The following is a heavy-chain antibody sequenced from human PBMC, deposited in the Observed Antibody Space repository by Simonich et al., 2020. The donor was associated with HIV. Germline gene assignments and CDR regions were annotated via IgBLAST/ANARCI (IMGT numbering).Heavy chain of an antibody. CDR1: GFTFSSYA. J-gene: IGHJ4*02. CDR2: ISYDGINK. CDR3: ASGGSISSVWADDY. V-gene: IGHV3-30*07. D-gene: IGHD3-16*01. Sequence: QVQLVESGGGVVQPGRSLRLSCAASGFTFSSYAMHWVRQAPGTGLEWVAVISYDGINKYYADSVKGRFTISRDNSKNTLYLQMNSLRAEDTAVYYCASGGSISSVWADDYWGQGTLVTVSS.